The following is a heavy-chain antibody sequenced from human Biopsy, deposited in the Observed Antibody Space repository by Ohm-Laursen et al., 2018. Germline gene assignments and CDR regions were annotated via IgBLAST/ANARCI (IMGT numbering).Heavy chain of an antibody. D-gene: IGHD3-22*01. J-gene: IGHJ4*02. CDR3: ARDTPETYDYDNDDNSPFPRRYIDY. V-gene: IGHV3-11*01. Sequence: SLRLSCAASGFHFSDYYMSWIRQAPGKGLEWISYIASSGGTTYYVDSVKGRFTISRDNAEKSLYLQINSLRAEDTAVYYCARDTPETYDYDNDDNSPFPRRYIDYWGQGTLVTVSS. CDR2: IASSGGTT. CDR1: GFHFSDYY.